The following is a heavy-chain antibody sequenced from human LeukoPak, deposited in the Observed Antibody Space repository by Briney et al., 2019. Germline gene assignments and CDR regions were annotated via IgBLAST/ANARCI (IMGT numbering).Heavy chain of an antibody. CDR1: GFTFTNYW. D-gene: IGHD3-16*01. CDR3: TRNGGNVDH. Sequence: GGSLRLSCAASGFTFTNYWMSWVRQAPGKGLEWVANIKQDGSDKNYVDSVKGRFTISRDNAKNSLYLQMNSLRAEDTAVYYCTRNGGNVDHWGQGTLVTVSS. V-gene: IGHV3-7*01. J-gene: IGHJ4*02. CDR2: IKQDGSDK.